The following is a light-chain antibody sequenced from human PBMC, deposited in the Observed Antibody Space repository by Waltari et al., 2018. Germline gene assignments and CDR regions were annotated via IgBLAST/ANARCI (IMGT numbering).Light chain of an antibody. CDR1: SGHITNV. Sequence: QLELNQSPSASASLGASVKHTSTMSSGHITNVVAWHQRQPQKGPRYLMNVNSDGSHSRGDGIPDRFSGSSSGAVRYLTISSLQSEDEADYYCQTGGHGTWVFGGGTKLTVL. CDR3: QTGGHGTWV. V-gene: IGLV4-69*01. J-gene: IGLJ3*02. CDR2: VNSDGSH.